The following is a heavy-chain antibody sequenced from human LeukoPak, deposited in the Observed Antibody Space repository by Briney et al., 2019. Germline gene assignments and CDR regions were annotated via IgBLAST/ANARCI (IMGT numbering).Heavy chain of an antibody. D-gene: IGHD6-13*01. CDR3: AKDSFSSR. V-gene: IGHV3-23*01. CDR2: ISGSGVST. CDR1: GLTFSSDS. J-gene: IGHJ4*02. Sequence: GGSLRLSCAASGLTFSSDSMTWVRRAPGKGLEWVSTISGSGVSTFYADPVKGRFTIPRDNSKNTLYLHMNSLSAEDTAVYYCAKDSFSSRWGQGTLVTVSS.